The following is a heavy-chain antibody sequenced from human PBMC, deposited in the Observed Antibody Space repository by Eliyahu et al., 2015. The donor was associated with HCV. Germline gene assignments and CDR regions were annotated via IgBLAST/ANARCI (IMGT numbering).Heavy chain of an antibody. CDR3: ARHSTASSLSDF. D-gene: IGHD2-2*01. J-gene: IGHJ4*02. Sequence: EVQLVQSGAEVKKPGESLKXSCKSFGFTLTDYWVGWARQRPGQGLEWMGIMYPGTSESRYSPSFHGQVTFSVDRSINTTYLRWDSLKVSDTATYYCARHSTASSLSDFWGQGTPVTVSS. CDR2: MYPGTSES. V-gene: IGHV5-51*01. CDR1: GFTLTDYW.